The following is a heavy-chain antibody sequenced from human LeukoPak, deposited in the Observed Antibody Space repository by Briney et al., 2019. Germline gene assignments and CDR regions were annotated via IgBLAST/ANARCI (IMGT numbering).Heavy chain of an antibody. D-gene: IGHD3-10*01. J-gene: IGHJ3*02. Sequence: GESLKISFKGSGYSFTSYWIGWVRQMPGKGVEGRGIIYPGDCDTRFSPSFQGQVTISADKSISTAYLQWSSLKASDTAMYYCARRHYGSGSYYNGDAFDIWGQGTMVTVSS. CDR3: ARRHYGSGSYYNGDAFDI. V-gene: IGHV5-51*01. CDR1: GYSFTSYW. CDR2: IYPGDCDT.